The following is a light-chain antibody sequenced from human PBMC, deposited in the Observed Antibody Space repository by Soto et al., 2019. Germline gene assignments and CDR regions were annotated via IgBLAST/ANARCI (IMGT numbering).Light chain of an antibody. V-gene: IGLV4-69*01. Sequence: QSVLTQSPSASASLGASVKLTCTLSSGQSSYAIAWHQQQPEKGTRYLLRVDSDGSHSKGDGIPDRFSGSSSDTELYLTIFALQYEDDADYYCQTWGTGLGVFGGGTKLTVL. CDR2: VDSDGSH. CDR1: SGQSSYA. J-gene: IGLJ3*02. CDR3: QTWGTGLGV.